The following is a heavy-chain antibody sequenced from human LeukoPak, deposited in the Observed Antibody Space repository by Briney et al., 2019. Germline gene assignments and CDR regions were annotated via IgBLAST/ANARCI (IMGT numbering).Heavy chain of an antibody. J-gene: IGHJ4*02. CDR2: IRYDVSNK. V-gene: IGHV3-30*02. CDR1: GFTFSSYG. Sequence: PGGSLRLSCAASGFTFSSYGMHWVRQAPGKGLEWVAFIRYDVSNKYYADSVKGRFTISRDNSKNTLYLQMNSLRAEDTAVYYCAKDLTRRYDFWSGVDYWGQGTLVTVSS. D-gene: IGHD3-3*01. CDR3: AKDLTRRYDFWSGVDY.